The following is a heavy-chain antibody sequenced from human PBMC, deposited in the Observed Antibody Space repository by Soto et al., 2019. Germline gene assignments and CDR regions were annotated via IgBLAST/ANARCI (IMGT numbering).Heavy chain of an antibody. Sequence: QITLKESGPTLVKPTQTLTLTCTFSVFSRSNSGVGVGWIRQPPGKALEWLALIYWDDDKRYRPSLKSRLTITKDTSKNQVVLTMTNMDPVDTATYYCARIVVPAADYYFDYWGKGTLVTVSS. CDR1: VFSRSNSGVG. J-gene: IGHJ4*02. D-gene: IGHD2-2*01. CDR2: IYWDDDK. V-gene: IGHV2-5*02. CDR3: ARIVVPAADYYFDY.